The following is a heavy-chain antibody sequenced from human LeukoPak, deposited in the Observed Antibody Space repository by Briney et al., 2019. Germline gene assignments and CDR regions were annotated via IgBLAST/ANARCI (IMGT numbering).Heavy chain of an antibody. CDR2: IYHSGST. J-gene: IGHJ4*02. V-gene: IGHV4-39*07. Sequence: SETLSLTCTVSGGSISSSTYYWGWIRQPPGKGLEWIGSIYHSGSTYYNPSLKSRVTISVDTSKNQFSLKLSSVTAADTAVYYCARVVSGSFDYWGQGTLVTVSS. CDR1: GGSISSSTYY. CDR3: ARVVSGSFDY. D-gene: IGHD3-16*01.